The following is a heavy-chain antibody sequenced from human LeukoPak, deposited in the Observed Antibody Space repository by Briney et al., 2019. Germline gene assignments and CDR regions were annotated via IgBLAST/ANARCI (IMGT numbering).Heavy chain of an antibody. Sequence: SETLSLTCAVYGGSFCGYHWMWIRQPPGKGLEWIGLFKHRGSTNYNPSLKSRVTMSVDKSQHKFFLKLSSVTAADTAVYYCARGRGAARFVTIEFDYWGQGALVTVSS. J-gene: IGHJ4*02. V-gene: IGHV4-34*01. CDR1: GGSFCGYH. CDR2: FKHRGST. CDR3: ARGRGAARFVTIEFDY. D-gene: IGHD6-6*01.